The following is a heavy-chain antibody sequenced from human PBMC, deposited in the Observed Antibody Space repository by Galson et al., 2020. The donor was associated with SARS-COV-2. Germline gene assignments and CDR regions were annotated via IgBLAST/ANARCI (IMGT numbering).Heavy chain of an antibody. CDR3: ARGEGRITLVRGVIIGFDS. CDR1: GGSVSSGLYY. V-gene: IGHV4-31*03. Sequence: SQTLSLTCSVSGGSVSSGLYYWNWIRQQPDKGLEWIGYISHNGSTHYSPSLKSRVTISADTSRNNFSLRLSSVTAADTAVYYCARGEGRITLVRGVIIGFDSWGQGTLVTVSS. CDR2: ISHNGST. D-gene: IGHD3-10*01. J-gene: IGHJ4*02.